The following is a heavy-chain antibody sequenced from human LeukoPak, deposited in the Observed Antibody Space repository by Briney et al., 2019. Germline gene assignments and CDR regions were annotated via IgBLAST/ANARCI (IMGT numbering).Heavy chain of an antibody. CDR3: ARRGVGSTSAAFDI. Sequence: SQTLSLTCAISGDSVSSNSAAWNWSRQSPSRGLEWLGRTFYRSKWYNDYAVSVKSRITINPDTSKNQFSLQLNSVTPEATAVYYCARRGVGSTSAAFDIWGQGTMVTVSS. J-gene: IGHJ3*02. D-gene: IGHD1-26*01. V-gene: IGHV6-1*01. CDR1: GDSVSSNSAA. CDR2: TFYRSKWYN.